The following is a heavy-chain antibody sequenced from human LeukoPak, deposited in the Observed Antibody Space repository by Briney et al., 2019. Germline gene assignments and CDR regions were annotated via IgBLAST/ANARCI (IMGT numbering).Heavy chain of an antibody. CDR2: INHSGST. D-gene: IGHD3-10*01. V-gene: IGHV4-34*01. Sequence: KSSETLSLTCAVYGGSFSGYYWSWIRQPPGKGLEWIGEINHSGSTNYNPSLKSRVTISVDTSKNQFSLKLSSVTAADTAVYYCARLPYGSGSQKNLFDYWGQGTLVTVSS. CDR3: ARLPYGSGSQKNLFDY. CDR1: GGSFSGYY. J-gene: IGHJ4*02.